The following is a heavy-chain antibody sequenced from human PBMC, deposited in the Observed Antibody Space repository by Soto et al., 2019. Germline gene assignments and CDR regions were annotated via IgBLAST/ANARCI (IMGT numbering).Heavy chain of an antibody. CDR1: GFTFSSYS. D-gene: IGHD6-19*01. J-gene: IGHJ3*02. V-gene: IGHV3-21*01. CDR3: ARDSSVSSSGWYSDAFDI. Sequence: EVQLVESGGGLVKPGGSLRLSCAASGFTFSSYSMNWVRQAPGKGLEWVSSISSSSSYIYYADSVKGRFTISRDNAKNSLYLQMNSLRAEDTAVYYCARDSSVSSSGWYSDAFDIWGQGTMVTVSS. CDR2: ISSSSSYI.